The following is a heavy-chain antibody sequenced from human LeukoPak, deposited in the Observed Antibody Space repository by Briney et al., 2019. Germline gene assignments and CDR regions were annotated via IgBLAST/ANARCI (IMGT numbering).Heavy chain of an antibody. CDR2: INHSGST. Sequence: SETLSLTCAVYGGSFSGYYWSWIRQPPGKGLEWIGEINHSGSTNYNPSLKSRVTISVDPSKNQFSLKLSSVTAAATAVYYCARGSFGYCSSTSCYTIDYWGQGTLVTVSS. CDR3: ARGSFGYCSSTSCYTIDY. CDR1: GGSFSGYY. V-gene: IGHV4-34*01. J-gene: IGHJ4*02. D-gene: IGHD2-2*02.